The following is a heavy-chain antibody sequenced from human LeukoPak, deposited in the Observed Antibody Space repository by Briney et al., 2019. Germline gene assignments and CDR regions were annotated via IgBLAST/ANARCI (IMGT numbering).Heavy chain of an antibody. CDR2: IIPILGIA. Sequence: GASVKVSCKASGGTFSSYAISWVRQAPGQGLEWMGRIIPILGIANYAQKFQGRVTITADKSTSTAYMELSSLRSEDTAVYYCARVRSDNWFDPWGQGTLVTVSS. CDR1: GGTFSSYA. V-gene: IGHV1-69*04. J-gene: IGHJ5*02. CDR3: ARVRSDNWFDP.